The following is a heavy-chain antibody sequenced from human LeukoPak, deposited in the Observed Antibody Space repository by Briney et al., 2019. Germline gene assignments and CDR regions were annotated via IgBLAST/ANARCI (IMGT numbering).Heavy chain of an antibody. CDR1: GGSIRSGDYY. D-gene: IGHD6-13*01. CDR3: AREVAVAGIWDY. V-gene: IGHV4-30-4*08. CDR2: IYYSGST. Sequence: SGTLSLTCAVSGGSIRSGDYYWTWIRQPPGKGLEWIGYIYYSGSTYYSPSLKSRVTISVDTFKNQFSLKLSSVTAADTAVYYCAREVAVAGIWDYWGQGTLVTVSS. J-gene: IGHJ4*02.